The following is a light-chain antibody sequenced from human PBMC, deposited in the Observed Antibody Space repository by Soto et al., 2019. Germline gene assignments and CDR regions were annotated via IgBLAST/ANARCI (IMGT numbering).Light chain of an antibody. CDR1: QSVSSSY. Sequence: EIVLTQSPGTLSLSPGERATLSCRASQSVSSSYLAWYQQKPGQAPRLLIYGASSRATGIPDRFSGSGSGTEFTLTISSLQSEDFALYYCQQYNNWPLTFGGGTKVDI. V-gene: IGKV3-20*01. J-gene: IGKJ4*01. CDR2: GAS. CDR3: QQYNNWPLT.